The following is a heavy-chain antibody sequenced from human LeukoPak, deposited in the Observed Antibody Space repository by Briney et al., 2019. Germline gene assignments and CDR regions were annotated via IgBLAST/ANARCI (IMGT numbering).Heavy chain of an antibody. Sequence: PGGSLRLSCAASGFTFSSYEMNWVRQAPGKGLEWVSYISSSGSTIYYADSVKGRFTISRDNAKNSLYLQMNSLRAEDTAVYYCARAAVSGWYXLDYWGXXTLVTVSS. CDR2: ISSSGSTI. CDR3: ARAAVSGWYXLDY. D-gene: IGHD6-19*01. J-gene: IGHJ4*02. CDR1: GFTFSSYE. V-gene: IGHV3-48*03.